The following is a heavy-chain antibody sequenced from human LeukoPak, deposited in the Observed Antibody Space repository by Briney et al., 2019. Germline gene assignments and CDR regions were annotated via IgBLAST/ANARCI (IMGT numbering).Heavy chain of an antibody. CDR1: GFSFKSFV. D-gene: IGHD3-9*01. J-gene: IGHJ4*02. CDR3: ARFDGGFDS. Sequence: GGSLRLSCAASGFSFKSFVMGWVRQAPGRGLEWVSYISKRSGHIYHTDSVEGRFTTSRDNANDSVYLQMNNLRVEDTAIYFCARFDGGFDSWGQGTLVTVSS. CDR2: ISKRSGHI. V-gene: IGHV3-21*05.